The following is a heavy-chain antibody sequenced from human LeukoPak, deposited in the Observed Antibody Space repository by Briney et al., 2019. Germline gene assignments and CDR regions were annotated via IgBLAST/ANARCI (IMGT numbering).Heavy chain of an antibody. V-gene: IGHV4-30-4*01. Sequence: SQTVSLTCTVSGGSISSSDLYWSWIRQPPGKGLQWIGYIYSTGSTSHKPSLKRRVTISVETSENQFSLQLTSVSAAVTAVYYCTRRVRFWGQGILVTVSS. CDR1: GGSISSSDLY. CDR3: TRRVRF. J-gene: IGHJ4*02. CDR2: IYSTGST. D-gene: IGHD3-3*01.